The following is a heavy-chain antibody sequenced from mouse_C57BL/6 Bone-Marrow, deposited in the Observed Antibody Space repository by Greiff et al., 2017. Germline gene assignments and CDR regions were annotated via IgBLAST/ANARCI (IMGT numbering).Heavy chain of an antibody. Sequence: QVQLLQPGAELVKPGASVKLSCKASGYTFTSYWMHWVKQRPGQGLEWIGMIHPNSGSTNYNEKFKGKATLTVDKSSSTAYMQLSSLTSEDSAVYDCARGVYYYSSRCWAYWGQGTLVTVSA. J-gene: IGHJ3*01. CDR2: IHPNSGST. V-gene: IGHV1-64*01. CDR3: ARGVYYYSSRCWAY. CDR1: GYTFTSYW. D-gene: IGHD1-1*01.